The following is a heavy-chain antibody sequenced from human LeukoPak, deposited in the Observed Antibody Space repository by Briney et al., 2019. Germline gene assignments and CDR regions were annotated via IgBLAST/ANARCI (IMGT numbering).Heavy chain of an antibody. V-gene: IGHV3-48*01. CDR3: ATPFDY. CDR2: ISSGSHTI. CDR1: GFTFSTYS. J-gene: IGHJ4*02. Sequence: GGSLRLSCAASGFTFSTYSMNWVRQAPGKGLEWVSYISSGSHTIYYADSVKGRFTISRDNAKNSLYLQMNSLRAEDTAVYYCATPFDYWGQGTLVTVSS.